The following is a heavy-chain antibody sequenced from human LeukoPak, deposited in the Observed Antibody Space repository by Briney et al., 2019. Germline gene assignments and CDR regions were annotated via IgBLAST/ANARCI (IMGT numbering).Heavy chain of an antibody. CDR2: IYYSGST. J-gene: IGHJ4*02. Sequence: PSETLSLTCTVSGYSISSGYYWGWIRQPPGKGLEWIGYIYYSGSTNYNPSLKSRVTISVDTSKNQFSLKLSSVTAADTAVYYCARDRIYYFDYWGQGTLVTVSS. CDR3: ARDRIYYFDY. CDR1: GYSISSGYY. V-gene: IGHV4-61*01.